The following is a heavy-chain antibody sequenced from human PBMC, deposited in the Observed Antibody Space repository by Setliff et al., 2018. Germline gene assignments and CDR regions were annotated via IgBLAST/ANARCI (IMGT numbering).Heavy chain of an antibody. CDR2: INPNGDRT. Sequence: ASVKVSCKTSGFTFTTFYIHWVRQAPGQGLEWMMMINPNGDRTTYAQKFQGRVTMTRDTSTSTVYMELSSLRSEDTAVYYCARCTSWFSTNYWGQGTPVTVSS. J-gene: IGHJ4*02. D-gene: IGHD2-2*01. CDR1: GFTFTTFY. CDR3: ARCTSWFSTNY. V-gene: IGHV1-46*03.